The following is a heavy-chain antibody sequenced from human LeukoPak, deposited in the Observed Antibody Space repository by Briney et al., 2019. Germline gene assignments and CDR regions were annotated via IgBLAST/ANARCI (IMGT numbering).Heavy chain of an antibody. CDR1: GYTFTGYY. Sequence: ASVKVSCKASGYTFTGYYMHWVRRAPGQGLEWMGWINPNSGGTNYAQKFQGRVTMTRDTSISTAYMELSRLRSDDTAVYYCARVRGYYDSSGPPRYWGQGTLVTVSS. J-gene: IGHJ4*02. D-gene: IGHD3-22*01. CDR3: ARVRGYYDSSGPPRY. CDR2: INPNSGGT. V-gene: IGHV1-2*02.